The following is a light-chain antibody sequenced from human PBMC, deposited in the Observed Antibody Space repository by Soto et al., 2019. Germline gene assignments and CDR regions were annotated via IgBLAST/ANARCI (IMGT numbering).Light chain of an antibody. CDR3: CSYVGSTRAYV. CDR2: DVS. Sequence: QSALTQPASVSGSPGQSITISCTGTSSDVGSYNLVSWYQQHPGKAPKLMIYDVSQWPSGVSNRFSGSKSGYTASLTISGLEAEDEVDFYCCSYVGSTRAYVFGTATKLTVL. J-gene: IGLJ1*01. V-gene: IGLV2-23*02. CDR1: SSDVGSYNL.